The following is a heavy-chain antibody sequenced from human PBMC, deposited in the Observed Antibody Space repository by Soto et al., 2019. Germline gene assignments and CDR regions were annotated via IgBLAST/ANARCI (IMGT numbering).Heavy chain of an antibody. Sequence: QVQLVQSGAEVKKPGASVKVSCKASGYTFTSYGISWVRQAPGQGLEWMGWISAYNGNTNYAQKLPGRVTMTTDTTTSTSYMGLGSLRSDDTGVYLRGRDGGYSGSYWGQGTLVTVSS. CDR3: GRDGGYSGSY. V-gene: IGHV1-18*01. CDR2: ISAYNGNT. CDR1: GYTFTSYG. D-gene: IGHD1-26*01. J-gene: IGHJ4*02.